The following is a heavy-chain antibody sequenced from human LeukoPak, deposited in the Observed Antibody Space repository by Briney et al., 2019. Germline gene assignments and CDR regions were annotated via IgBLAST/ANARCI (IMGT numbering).Heavy chain of an antibody. V-gene: IGHV4-39*01. CDR3: ASRLVRGVIQTYYYYYMDV. Sequence: SETLSLTCTVSGGSISSSSYYRGWIRQPPGKGLEWIGSIYYSGSTYYNPSLKSRVTISVDTSKNQFSLKLSSVTAADTAVYYCASRLVRGVIQTYYYYYMDVWGKGTTVTISS. J-gene: IGHJ6*03. CDR2: IYYSGST. CDR1: GGSISSSSYY. D-gene: IGHD3-10*01.